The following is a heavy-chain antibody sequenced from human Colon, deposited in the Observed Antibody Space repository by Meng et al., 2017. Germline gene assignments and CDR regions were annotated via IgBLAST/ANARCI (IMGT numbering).Heavy chain of an antibody. CDR1: GGSINNDY. CDR3: ARGGASSKPFNY. V-gene: IGHV4-59*01. CDR2: IHSSGTT. J-gene: IGHJ4*02. Sequence: GSLRLSCSVSGGSINNDYWSWIRQPPGKSLEWLGFIHSSGTTNYNPSLESRVTLSVDTPKNQFSLKMTSMSAADTAVYYCARGGASSKPFNYWGQGMLVTVSS. D-gene: IGHD6-13*01.